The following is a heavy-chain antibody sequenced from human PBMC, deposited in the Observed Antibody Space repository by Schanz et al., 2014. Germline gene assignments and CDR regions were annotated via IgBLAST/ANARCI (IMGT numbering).Heavy chain of an antibody. CDR2: ISGGGGGYR. CDR3: ARKTDSSGTGDY. V-gene: IGHV3-23*01. Sequence: EVQLLESGGGLVQPGGSLRLSCAVSGFTFSSYAMSWVRQAPGKGLEWVSTISGGGGGYRPYADSVKGRFTISRDNSINTLSLQMNSLXXXXXXVYYCARKTDSSGTGDYWGQGTLVTVSS. D-gene: IGHD6-19*01. CDR1: GFTFSSYA. J-gene: IGHJ4*02.